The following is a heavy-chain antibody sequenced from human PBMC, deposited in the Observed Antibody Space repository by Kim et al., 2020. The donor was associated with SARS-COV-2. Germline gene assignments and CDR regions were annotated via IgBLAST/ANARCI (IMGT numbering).Heavy chain of an antibody. CDR2: MSAGNGNR. J-gene: IGHJ1*01. CDR1: GYTFISYT. Sequence: ASVKVSCKASGYTFISYTIHWVRQAPGQRLEWMGWMSAGNGNRKSSQQFQGRVTLTSDTSATTAYMELNSLTSEDTAMYYCARETQEPLLPRKLDLWGQGTLVTVSS. V-gene: IGHV1-3*01. D-gene: IGHD1-26*01. CDR3: ARETQEPLLPRKLDL.